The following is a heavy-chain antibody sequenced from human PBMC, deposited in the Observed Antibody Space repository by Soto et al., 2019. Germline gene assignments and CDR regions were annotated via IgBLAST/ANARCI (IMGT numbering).Heavy chain of an antibody. CDR1: GYTFTSYG. Sequence: ASVKVSCKASGYTFTSYGISWVRQAPGQGLEWMGWISAYNGNTNYAQKLQGRVTMTTDTSTSTAYMELRSLRSDDTAVYYCARDETRYSSSWENYYYYGMDVWGQGTTVTVSS. D-gene: IGHD6-13*01. V-gene: IGHV1-18*01. CDR3: ARDETRYSSSWENYYYYGMDV. J-gene: IGHJ6*02. CDR2: ISAYNGNT.